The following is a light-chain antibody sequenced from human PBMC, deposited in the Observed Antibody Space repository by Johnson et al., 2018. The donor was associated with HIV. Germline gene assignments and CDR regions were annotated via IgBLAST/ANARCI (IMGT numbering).Light chain of an antibody. CDR2: KNN. CDR3: GTWDSSLSAHV. Sequence: QSVLTQSPSVSAAPGQKVTISCSGSSSNIGNNYVSWYQQLPGTAPKLLIYKNNKRPSGIPDRFSGSKSGTSATLGITGLQTGDEADYYCGTWDSSLSAHVFGTGTKVTVL. V-gene: IGLV1-51*02. J-gene: IGLJ1*01. CDR1: SSNIGNNY.